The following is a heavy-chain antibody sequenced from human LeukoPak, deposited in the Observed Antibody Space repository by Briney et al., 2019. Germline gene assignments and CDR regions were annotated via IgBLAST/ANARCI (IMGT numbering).Heavy chain of an antibody. J-gene: IGHJ4*02. CDR1: GFTFSSYA. CDR2: INGGGGST. CDR3: ARDQYYASGSYYNSSKGYFDY. Sequence: GGSLRLSCAASGFTFSSYAMSWVRQAPGKGLDWVSSINGGGGSTYYADSVKGRFTISRDDAKNLLYLDMNSLRAEDTAVYYCARDQYYASGSYYNSSKGYFDYWGQGTLVTVSS. V-gene: IGHV3-23*01. D-gene: IGHD3-10*01.